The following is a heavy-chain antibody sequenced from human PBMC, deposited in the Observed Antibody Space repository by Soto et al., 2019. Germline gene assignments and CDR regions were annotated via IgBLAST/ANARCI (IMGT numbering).Heavy chain of an antibody. CDR3: AKDRAVVVAATTFDY. CDR1: GFTFSSYA. Sequence: EVQLLESGGGLVQPGGSLRLSCAASGFTFSSYAMSWVRQAPGKGLEWVSAISGSGGSTYYADSVKGRLTISRDNSKNTLYLQMNSLRAEDTAVYYCAKDRAVVVAATTFDYWGQGTLVTVSS. D-gene: IGHD2-15*01. CDR2: ISGSGGST. V-gene: IGHV3-23*01. J-gene: IGHJ4*02.